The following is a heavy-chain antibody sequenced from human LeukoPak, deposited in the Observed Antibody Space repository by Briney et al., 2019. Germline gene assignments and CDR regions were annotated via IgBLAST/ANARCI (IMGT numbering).Heavy chain of an antibody. CDR2: ISTSGSTI. CDR1: GFTFSDYY. D-gene: IGHD6-19*01. V-gene: IGHV3-11*01. CDR3: ARAPLSGYSSGSRGY. J-gene: IGHJ4*02. Sequence: GGSLRPSCAASGFTFSDYYMGWIRQAPGKGLEWFSYISTSGSTIYYADSVKGRFTISRDNAKNLLYLQMNSLRAEDTAVYYCARAPLSGYSSGSRGYWGQGTLVTVSS.